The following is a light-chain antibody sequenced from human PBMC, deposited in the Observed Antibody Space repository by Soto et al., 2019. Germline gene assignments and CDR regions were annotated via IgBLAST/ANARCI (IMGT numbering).Light chain of an antibody. V-gene: IGKV1-39*01. Sequence: DIQMTRSPSSLSASVGDSFSITCRASQNINNYLNWYQQIPGKAPKLLIYAASSLQSGVPSRFSGSGSGTHFTLTISSLQPVDFATYYCQQTYSSPLTFGGGTKVDIK. J-gene: IGKJ4*01. CDR2: AAS. CDR1: QNINNY. CDR3: QQTYSSPLT.